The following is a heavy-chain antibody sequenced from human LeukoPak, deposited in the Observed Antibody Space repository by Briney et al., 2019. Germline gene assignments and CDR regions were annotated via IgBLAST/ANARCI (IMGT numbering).Heavy chain of an antibody. CDR2: ISGSGGST. CDR3: AKARYSSGWYFADYFDY. V-gene: IGHV3-23*01. J-gene: IGHJ4*02. Sequence: AGGSLRLSCAAPGFTFSSYAMSWVRQAPGKGLEWVSAISGSGGSTYYADSVKGRFTISRDNSKNTLYLQMNSLRAEDTAVYYCAKARYSSGWYFADYFDYWGQGTLVTVSS. D-gene: IGHD6-19*01. CDR1: GFTFSSYA.